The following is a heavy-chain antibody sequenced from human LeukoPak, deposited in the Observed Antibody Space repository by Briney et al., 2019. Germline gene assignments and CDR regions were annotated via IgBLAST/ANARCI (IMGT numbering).Heavy chain of an antibody. V-gene: IGHV3-23*01. D-gene: IGHD1-26*01. CDR1: GFTFSSYG. J-gene: IGHJ3*02. CDR2: ISGSGGST. CDR3: ARPRLGATNDAFDI. Sequence: GGTLRLSCAASGFTFSSYGMNWVRQAPGKGLEWVSGISGSGGSTYYADSVKGRFTISRDNAKNSLYLQMDSLRAEDTAVYYCARPRLGATNDAFDIWGQGTMVTVSS.